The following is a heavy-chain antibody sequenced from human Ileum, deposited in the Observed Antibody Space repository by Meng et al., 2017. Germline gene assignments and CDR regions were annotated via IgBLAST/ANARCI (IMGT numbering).Heavy chain of an antibody. CDR2: INPNGGGT. CDR3: GTIEGAAGTT. V-gene: IGHV1-2*06. CDR1: GSSFTGYY. J-gene: IGHJ4*02. Sequence: QGHLVQVGAEVKGPGASATGSCKASGSSFTGYYMHWIRQAPGQGLEWMGRINPNGGGTIYAQNFQGTVTMTSDTSINTAYMELSRLTFDDTAMYFCGTIEGAAGTTWGQGTLVTVSS. D-gene: IGHD6-13*01.